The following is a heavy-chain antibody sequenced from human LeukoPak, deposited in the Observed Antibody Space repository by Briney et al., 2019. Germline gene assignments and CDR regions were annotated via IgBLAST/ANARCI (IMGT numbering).Heavy chain of an antibody. CDR3: ARVGSYYDSSGYYI. J-gene: IGHJ4*02. Sequence: PGGSLRLSCAASGFTFDDYGMSWVRQAPGKGLEWVSGINWNGGSTGYADSVKGRFTISRDNAKNSLYLQMNSLRAEDTALYYCARVGSYYDSSGYYIWGQGTLVTVSS. CDR2: INWNGGST. D-gene: IGHD3-22*01. CDR1: GFTFDDYG. V-gene: IGHV3-20*04.